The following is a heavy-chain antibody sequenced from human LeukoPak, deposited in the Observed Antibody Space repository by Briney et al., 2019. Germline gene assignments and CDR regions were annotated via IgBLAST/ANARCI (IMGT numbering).Heavy chain of an antibody. D-gene: IGHD2-21*01. CDR1: GESFSGYY. J-gene: IGHJ2*01. V-gene: IGHV4-34*01. Sequence: SETLSLTCAVSGESFSGYYWSRIRQPPRKRLEWFGEVNHHGATNYNQPLHSRVTIAVDTSKNQFSLTLSSVTAADTGGYYCATARDGDYWYFDLWGRGTLVTVSS. CDR2: VNHHGAT. CDR3: ATARDGDYWYFDL.